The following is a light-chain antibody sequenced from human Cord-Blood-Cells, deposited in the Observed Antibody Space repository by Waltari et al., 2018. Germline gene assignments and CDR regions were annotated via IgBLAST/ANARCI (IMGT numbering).Light chain of an antibody. CDR1: QGIRSY. Sequence: VIWLTQSPSLLSASTGDRVTISCRMSQGIRSYLAGYQQKPSKAPELLIYAASTLQSGVPARFSGSGSRTDFTLTISCLQSEDFATYYCQQYYSFPWTFGQGTKVEIK. J-gene: IGKJ1*01. CDR2: AAS. V-gene: IGKV1D-8*01. CDR3: QQYYSFPWT.